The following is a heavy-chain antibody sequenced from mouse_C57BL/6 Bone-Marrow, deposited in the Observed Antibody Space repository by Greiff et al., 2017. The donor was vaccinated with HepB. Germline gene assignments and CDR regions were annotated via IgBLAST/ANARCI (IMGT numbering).Heavy chain of an antibody. Sequence: EVQGVESVAELVRPGASVKLSCTASGFNIKNTYMHWVKQRPEQGLEWIGRIDPANGNTKYAPKFQGKATITADTSSNTAYLQLSSLTSEDTAIYYCARPHYYGSSAWFAYWGQGTLVTVSA. CDR2: IDPANGNT. V-gene: IGHV14-3*01. CDR1: GFNIKNTY. D-gene: IGHD1-1*01. J-gene: IGHJ3*01. CDR3: ARPHYYGSSAWFAY.